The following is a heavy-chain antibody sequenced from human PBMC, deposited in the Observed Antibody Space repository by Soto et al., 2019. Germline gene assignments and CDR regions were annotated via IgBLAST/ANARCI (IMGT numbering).Heavy chain of an antibody. CDR3: ARDLIGGYDY. CDR1: GFTFSSYG. CDR2: IWYDGSNK. V-gene: IGHV3-33*01. D-gene: IGHD2-8*01. J-gene: IGHJ4*02. Sequence: QVQLVESGGGVVQPGRSLRLSCAASGFTFSSYGMHWVRQAPGKGLEWVAVIWYDGSNKYYADSVKRRFTISRDNSKNTLYLQMNSLRAEDTAVYYCARDLIGGYDYWGQGTLVTVSS.